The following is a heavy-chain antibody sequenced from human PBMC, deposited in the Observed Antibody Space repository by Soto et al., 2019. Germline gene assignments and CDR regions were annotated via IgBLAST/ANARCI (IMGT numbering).Heavy chain of an antibody. J-gene: IGHJ6*02. D-gene: IGHD1-20*01. Sequence: QVQLVQSGAEVKKPGASVKVSCKASGYTFTSYDINWVRQATGQGLEWMGWMNPNSGNTGYAQKFQGRVTMTRNTSISTAYMELSSLRSEDTAVYYCASRVNYNWNAYYYYYYGMDVWGQGTTVIVSS. CDR1: GYTFTSYD. CDR2: MNPNSGNT. CDR3: ASRVNYNWNAYYYYYYGMDV. V-gene: IGHV1-8*01.